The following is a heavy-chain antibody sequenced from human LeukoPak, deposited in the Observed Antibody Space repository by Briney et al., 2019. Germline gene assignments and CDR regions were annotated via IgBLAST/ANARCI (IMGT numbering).Heavy chain of an antibody. Sequence: PSETLSLTCTVSGASISSYYWGWIRQPPGKGLEWIGYIYYGGSTNYNPSLKSRVTISADTPKNQFSLKLSFVTAADTAVYYCAIQCYYGSGDSCGMDVWGQGTTVTVSS. J-gene: IGHJ6*02. CDR2: IYYGGST. CDR1: GASISSYY. CDR3: AIQCYYGSGDSCGMDV. D-gene: IGHD3-10*01. V-gene: IGHV4-59*08.